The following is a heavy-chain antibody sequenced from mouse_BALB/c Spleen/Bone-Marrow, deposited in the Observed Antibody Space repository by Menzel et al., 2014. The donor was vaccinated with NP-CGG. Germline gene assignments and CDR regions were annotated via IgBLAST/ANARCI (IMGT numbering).Heavy chain of an antibody. CDR3: ARGGSSIDY. Sequence: VQLQQSGAELVRPGSSVKIYCKASGYAFSIYWLNWVKQRPGQGLEWIGQIYPGDDDTDYNGKFKGKATLTADRSSSTPYMQLNSLTSEDSAVYFCARGGSSIDYWGQGTTLTDSS. V-gene: IGHV1-80*01. CDR2: IYPGDDDT. J-gene: IGHJ2*01. D-gene: IGHD1-3*01. CDR1: GYAFSIYW.